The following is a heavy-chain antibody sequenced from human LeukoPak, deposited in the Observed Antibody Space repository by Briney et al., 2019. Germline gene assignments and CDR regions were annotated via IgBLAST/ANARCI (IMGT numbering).Heavy chain of an antibody. CDR1: GGSFTGHY. CDR2: VNAGGDT. Sequence: SETLSLTCAVYGGSFTGHYWTWIRQPPGKGLEWIGEVNAGGDTYYNPSLGSRLTISLDTSKNQFSLRLNSVTAADTALYYCARGEDCRGGSCYRPLDYWGQGTLVTVSS. D-gene: IGHD2-15*01. V-gene: IGHV4-34*01. J-gene: IGHJ4*02. CDR3: ARGEDCRGGSCYRPLDY.